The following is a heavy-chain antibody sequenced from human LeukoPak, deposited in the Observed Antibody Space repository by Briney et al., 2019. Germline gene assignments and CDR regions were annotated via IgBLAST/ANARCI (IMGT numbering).Heavy chain of an antibody. V-gene: IGHV3-33*01. J-gene: IGHJ4*02. D-gene: IGHD4-23*01. CDR1: GFTFSSCG. CDR3: ARDRADYSGNHYFDY. Sequence: GRSLRLSCAASGFTFSSCGMHWVRQAPGKGLEWVAVIWYDGSNKYYADSVKGRFTISRDSSKNTLYLQMNSLRAEDTAVYYCARDRADYSGNHYFDYWGQGTLVTVSS. CDR2: IWYDGSNK.